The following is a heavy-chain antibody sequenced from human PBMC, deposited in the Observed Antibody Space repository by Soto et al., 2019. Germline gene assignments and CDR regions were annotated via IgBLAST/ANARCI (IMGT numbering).Heavy chain of an antibody. CDR2: IWYDGSNK. D-gene: IGHD6-6*01. V-gene: IGHV3-33*01. J-gene: IGHJ6*02. CDR3: ARQSIAALPDV. CDR1: GFTVTSYG. Sequence: QVQLVESGGGVVQPGRSLRLSWAPSGFTVTSYGMHWVRQAQGKGLEWVAVIWYDGSNKYYADSVKGRFTISRDNSKNTLYLQMNSLRAEDTAVYYCARQSIAALPDVWGQGTTVTVSS.